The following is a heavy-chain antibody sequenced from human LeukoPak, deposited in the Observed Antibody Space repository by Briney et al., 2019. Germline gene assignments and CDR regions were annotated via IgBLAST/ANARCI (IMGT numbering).Heavy chain of an antibody. D-gene: IGHD3-22*01. J-gene: IGHJ4*02. Sequence: GGSLRLSCAASGFTFSSYGMHWVRQAPGKGLEWVAFIRYDGSNKYYADSVKGRFTISRDNAKNSLYLQMNSLRAEDTAVYYCAREYYYDSSGYSMWDYWGQGTLVTVSS. V-gene: IGHV3-30*02. CDR3: AREYYYDSSGYSMWDY. CDR1: GFTFSSYG. CDR2: IRYDGSNK.